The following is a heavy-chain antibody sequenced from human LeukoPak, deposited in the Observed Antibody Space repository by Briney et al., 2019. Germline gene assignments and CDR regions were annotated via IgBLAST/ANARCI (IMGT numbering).Heavy chain of an antibody. V-gene: IGHV1-2*02. CDR1: GYTFTGYY. CDR2: INPNSGGT. Sequence: ASAKVSCKASGYTFTGYYMHWVRQAPGQGLEWMGWINPNSGGTNYAQKFQGRVTMTRDTSISTAYMELSSLTSDDTAVYYCARVRFLEWFLDIKLNYYMDVWGKGTTVTVSS. CDR3: ARVRFLEWFLDIKLNYYMDV. J-gene: IGHJ6*03. D-gene: IGHD3-3*01.